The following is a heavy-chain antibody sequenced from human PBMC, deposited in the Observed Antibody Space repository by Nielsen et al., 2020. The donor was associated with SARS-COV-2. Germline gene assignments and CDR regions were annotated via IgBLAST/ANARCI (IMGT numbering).Heavy chain of an antibody. D-gene: IGHD6-19*01. CDR1: GFTFDDYA. CDR3: ASIAVADTSY. V-gene: IGHV3-9*01. CDR2: ISWNSGSI. J-gene: IGHJ4*02. Sequence: GGSLRLSCAASGFTFDDYAMHWVRQAPGKGLEWVSGISWNSGSIGYADSVKGRFTISRDNAKNSLYLQMNSLRAEDTALYYCASIAVADTSYWGQGTLVTVSS.